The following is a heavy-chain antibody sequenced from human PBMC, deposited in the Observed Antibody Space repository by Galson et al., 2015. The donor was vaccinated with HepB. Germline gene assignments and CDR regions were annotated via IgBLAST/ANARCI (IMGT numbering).Heavy chain of an antibody. CDR3: ARDAPGRLHSNLDY. CDR2: TYYRSKWYN. D-gene: IGHD5-12*01. CDR1: GDSVSSNSAA. J-gene: IGHJ4*02. V-gene: IGHV6-1*01. Sequence: CAISGDSVSSNSAAWNWIRQSPSRGLEWLGRTYYRSKWYNDYAVSVKSRITINPDTSKNQFSLQLNSVTPEDTAVYYCARDAPGRLHSNLDYWGQGTLVTVSS.